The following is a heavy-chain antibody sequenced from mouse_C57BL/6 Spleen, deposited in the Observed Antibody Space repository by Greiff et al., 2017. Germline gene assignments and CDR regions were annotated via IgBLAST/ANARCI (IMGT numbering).Heavy chain of an antibody. CDR3: ASAYDGFYAMDY. CDR2: INPSTGGT. V-gene: IGHV1-42*01. D-gene: IGHD2-3*01. CDR1: GYSFTGYY. Sequence: VQLQQSGPELVKPGASVKISCKASGYSFTGYYMNWVKQSPEKSLEWIGEINPSTGGTTYNQKFKAKATLTVDKSSSTAYMQLKSLTSEDSAVDDCASAYDGFYAMDYWGQGTSVTVSS. J-gene: IGHJ4*01.